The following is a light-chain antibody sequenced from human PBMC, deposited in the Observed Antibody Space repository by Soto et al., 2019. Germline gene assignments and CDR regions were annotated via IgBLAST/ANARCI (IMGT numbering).Light chain of an antibody. CDR2: EIT. J-gene: IGLJ3*02. CDR3: SLCDSGVRV. V-gene: IGLV7-46*01. CDR1: TGPVTSGHY. Sequence: QAVVTQEPALTVSPGGTVTLTCGCSTGPVTSGHYPYWFQQKPGQAPRTLIYEITNKYSWTPARFSGSLLGAKAALTLSRAQPEDETEYYCSLCDSGVRVFVGGTELTLL.